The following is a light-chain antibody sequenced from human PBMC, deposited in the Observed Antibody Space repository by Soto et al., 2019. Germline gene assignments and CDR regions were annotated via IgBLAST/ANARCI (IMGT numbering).Light chain of an antibody. CDR3: QQYNSLPRT. V-gene: IGKV1-33*01. CDR1: QDISNY. Sequence: DVQMTQSPSSLSASVGDRVTITCQASQDISNYLTWYRQKSGKAPKLLIYDASNLETGVPSRFSGSGSGTDFTFTISSLQPEDVATYYCQQYNSLPRTFGQGTKVDIK. J-gene: IGKJ1*01. CDR2: DAS.